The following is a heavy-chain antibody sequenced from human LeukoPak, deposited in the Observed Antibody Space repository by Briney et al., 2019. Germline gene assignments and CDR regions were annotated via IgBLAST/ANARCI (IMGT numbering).Heavy chain of an antibody. V-gene: IGHV3-48*01. D-gene: IGHD2-2*01. Sequence: GGSLRLSCAASGFTFSSYSMNWVRQAPGKGLEWVSYISSSSSTIYYADSVKGRFTISGDNAKNSLYLQMNSLRAEDTAVYYCARDRDIVVVPAAMLTGFDYWGQGTLVTVSS. CDR2: ISSSSSTI. CDR1: GFTFSSYS. CDR3: ARDRDIVVVPAAMLTGFDY. J-gene: IGHJ4*02.